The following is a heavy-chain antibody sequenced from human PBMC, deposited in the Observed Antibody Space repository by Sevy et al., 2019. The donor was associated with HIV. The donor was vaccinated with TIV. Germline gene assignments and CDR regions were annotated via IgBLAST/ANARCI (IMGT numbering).Heavy chain of an antibody. CDR1: GFSFRSYT. Sequence: GGSLRLSCAASGFSFRSYTMNWVRQAPGKGLEWVSSITSDGNYMYYADSVKGRFALSRDNAKKSLYLLLDSLRAEETAVYYCARDQFTVTTSYGMDVWGQGTTVTVSS. J-gene: IGHJ6*02. V-gene: IGHV3-21*01. CDR3: ARDQFTVTTSYGMDV. D-gene: IGHD4-17*01. CDR2: ITSDGNYM.